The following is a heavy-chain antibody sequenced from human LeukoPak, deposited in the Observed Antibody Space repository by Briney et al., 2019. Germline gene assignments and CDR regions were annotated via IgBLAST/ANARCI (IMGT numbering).Heavy chain of an antibody. J-gene: IGHJ4*02. CDR3: ARDGFFDY. CDR1: GYTFSNYG. V-gene: IGHV1-18*01. D-gene: IGHD5-12*01. CDR2: ISVYNGQT. Sequence: ASVKVSCKASGYTFSNYGIGWVRQAPRPGLEWMGWISVYNGQTNYAQKFQGRVTMTADTSTATAYMELRSLRSDDTAVYYCARDGFFDYWGQGTLVTVSS.